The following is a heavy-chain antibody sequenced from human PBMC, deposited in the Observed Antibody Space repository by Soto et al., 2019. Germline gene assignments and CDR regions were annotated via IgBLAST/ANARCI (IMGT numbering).Heavy chain of an antibody. CDR2: IIPLLHTA. J-gene: IGHJ1*01. D-gene: IGHD3-3*02. V-gene: IGHV1-69*01. Sequence: QVQLVQSGAEVKKPGSSVRVSCKASGGVFSNYVISWVRQAPGQGLDWVGGIIPLLHTADYAQKFQGRVSITADESTSTAYMELSSLRSEDTAVYYCATESSSRWLALRGVGGGLDHWGQGTLVTVSS. CDR1: GGVFSNYV. CDR3: ATESSSRWLALRGVGGGLDH.